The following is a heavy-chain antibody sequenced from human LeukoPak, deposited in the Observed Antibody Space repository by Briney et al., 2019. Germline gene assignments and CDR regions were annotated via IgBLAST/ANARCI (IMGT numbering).Heavy chain of an antibody. Sequence: PGGSLRLSCAASGFTFSGYWMHWVRQAPGKGLVWVSRINSDGSSATYADSVKGRFTISRDNVKNTLYLQMNSLRAEDTAVYYCARGAPSGSYYYWGQGTLVTVSS. V-gene: IGHV3-74*01. D-gene: IGHD1-26*01. CDR2: INSDGSSA. CDR3: ARGAPSGSYYY. J-gene: IGHJ4*02. CDR1: GFTFSGYW.